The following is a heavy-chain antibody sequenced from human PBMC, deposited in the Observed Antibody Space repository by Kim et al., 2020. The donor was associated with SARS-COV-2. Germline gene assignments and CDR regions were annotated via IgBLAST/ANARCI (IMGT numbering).Heavy chain of an antibody. J-gene: IGHJ3*01. CDR1: GYSISSGYY. Sequence: SETLSLTCTVSGYSISSGYYWGWIRQPPGKGLEWIGNIYRSGNTYYNPSLKSRVTISVDTSKNQFSLKLSSGTAADTAFYYCARDGGSSLPGETFDFWG. D-gene: IGHD1-26*01. V-gene: IGHV4-38-2*02. CDR2: IYRSGNT. CDR3: ARDGGSSLPGETFDF.